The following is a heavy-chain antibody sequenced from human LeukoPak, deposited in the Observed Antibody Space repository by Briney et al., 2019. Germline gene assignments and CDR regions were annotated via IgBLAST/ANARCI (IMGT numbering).Heavy chain of an antibody. J-gene: IGHJ3*01. CDR3: AKDLGAWGSIPRGAFDL. CDR1: TFTFSSYA. V-gene: IGHV3-30*04. D-gene: IGHD2-8*01. CDR2: ISSDGSNK. Sequence: GGSLRLSCAASTFTFSSYAMHWVRQAPGKGLEWVTVISSDGSNKYYADSVKGRFTISRDNSKNTLYLQMNSLRAEDTAVYYCAKDLGAWGSIPRGAFDLWGQGTVVTVSS.